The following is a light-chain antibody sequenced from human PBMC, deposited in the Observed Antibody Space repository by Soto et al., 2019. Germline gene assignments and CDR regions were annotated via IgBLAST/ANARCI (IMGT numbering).Light chain of an antibody. Sequence: QSVLTQPPSVSGAPGQRVTLSCTGSSSNIGAGYDVHWYQQLPGTAPKLLIYGNSNRPSGVPDRFSGSKSGTSASLAITPLQAADDADYYCQSSGSTVIDVFGTGTKLTVL. CDR3: QSSGSTVIDV. J-gene: IGLJ1*01. CDR1: SSNIGAGYD. CDR2: GNS. V-gene: IGLV1-40*01.